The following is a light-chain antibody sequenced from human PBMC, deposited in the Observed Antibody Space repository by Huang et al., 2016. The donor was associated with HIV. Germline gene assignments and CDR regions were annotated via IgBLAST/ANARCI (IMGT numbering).Light chain of an antibody. Sequence: DIQVTQSPSSLSPSVGDRVTITCRASQDIKNSLAWYQQKPEKAPNLMLHATSTLESWVPARFSVSGSGTNYTLTISSLQPEVFATYYCQQYYSTPAFGQGTKVEIK. J-gene: IGKJ1*01. CDR1: QDIKNS. CDR3: QQYYSTPA. CDR2: ATS. V-gene: IGKV1-NL1*01.